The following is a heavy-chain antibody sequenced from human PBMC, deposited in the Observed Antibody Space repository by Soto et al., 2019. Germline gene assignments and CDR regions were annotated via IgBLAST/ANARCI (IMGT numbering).Heavy chain of an antibody. Sequence: QVHLVQSGAEVKKSGASVKVCCKGSGYDFTTYGITWVRQAPGQGLEWMAWISAHNGNTDDAQKLQGRVTVTRDTSTSTSYMELGSLSSDVTDVYYCARGRYGDYWGQGALVSVSS. J-gene: IGHJ4*02. CDR1: GYDFTTYG. V-gene: IGHV1-18*01. D-gene: IGHD1-1*01. CDR2: ISAHNGNT. CDR3: ARGRYGDY.